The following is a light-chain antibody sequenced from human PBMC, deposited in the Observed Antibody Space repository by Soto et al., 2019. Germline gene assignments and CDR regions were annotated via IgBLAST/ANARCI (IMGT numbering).Light chain of an antibody. CDR2: WAS. V-gene: IGKV4-1*01. CDR3: QHYYSDPPWP. Sequence: DIVMTQSPDSLAVSLGERATINCRSSQSVLYSFNNKNYLGWYQQKPGQAPKLLIYWASTRASGVPDRFSGSGSGKDCTLTISSLQAEDVAVYYCQHYYSDPPWPVGQGTRVEIK. J-gene: IGKJ1*01. CDR1: QSVLYSFNNKNY.